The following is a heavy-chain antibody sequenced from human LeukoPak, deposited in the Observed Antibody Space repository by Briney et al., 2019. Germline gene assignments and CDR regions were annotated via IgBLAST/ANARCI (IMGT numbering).Heavy chain of an antibody. CDR2: ISGSGGST. V-gene: IGHV3-23*01. Sequence: PGGSLRLSCAASGFTFSSYAMSWVRQAPGKGLEWVSAISGSGGSTYYADSVRGRFTISRDNAKNSLYLQMNSLRAEDTAVYYCARGRNSYGPNWFDPWGQGTLVTVSS. J-gene: IGHJ5*02. D-gene: IGHD5-18*01. CDR1: GFTFSSYA. CDR3: ARGRNSYGPNWFDP.